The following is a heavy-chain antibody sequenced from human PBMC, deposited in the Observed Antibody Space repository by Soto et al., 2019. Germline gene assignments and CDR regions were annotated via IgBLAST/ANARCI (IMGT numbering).Heavy chain of an antibody. J-gene: IGHJ6*02. Sequence: LRLSCAASGFTFSSYWMSWVRQAPGKGLEWVANIKQDGSEKYYVDSVKGRFTISRDNAKNSLYLQMNSLRAEDTAVYYCARWVAYIVATNYYYYGMDVWGQGTTVTVSS. CDR3: ARWVAYIVATNYYYYGMDV. D-gene: IGHD5-12*01. CDR2: IKQDGSEK. CDR1: GFTFSSYW. V-gene: IGHV3-7*01.